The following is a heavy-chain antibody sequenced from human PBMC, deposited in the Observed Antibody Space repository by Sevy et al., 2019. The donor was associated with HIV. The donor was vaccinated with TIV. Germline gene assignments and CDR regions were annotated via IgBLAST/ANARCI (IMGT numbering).Heavy chain of an antibody. V-gene: IGHV4-59*01. Sequence: SETLSLTCTVSGGSISSYYWSWIRQPPGKGLEWIGYIYYSGSTNYNPSLKSRVTISVDTSKNQFSLKLSSVTAADTAVYYCARAGKGGYSGYGRFDYWRQGTLVTVSS. CDR2: IYYSGST. J-gene: IGHJ4*02. CDR1: GGSISSYY. CDR3: ARAGKGGYSGYGRFDY. D-gene: IGHD5-12*01.